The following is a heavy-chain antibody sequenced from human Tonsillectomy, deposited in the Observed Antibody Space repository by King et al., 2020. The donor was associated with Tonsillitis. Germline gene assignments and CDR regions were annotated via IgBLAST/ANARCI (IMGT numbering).Heavy chain of an antibody. J-gene: IGHJ4*02. CDR3: ARGPTYGDYND. V-gene: IGHV4-59*01. Sequence: QLQESGPGLVMPSETLSLTCTVSSASINNYYWSWIRQPPGKGLEWIGYIYFTGNTNYNPSLRSRVTISIDTSKPRFSLKMYSVTAEDTAVYYCARGPTYGDYNDWGQGTLVTVSS. CDR2: IYFTGNT. D-gene: IGHD4-17*01. CDR1: SASINNYY.